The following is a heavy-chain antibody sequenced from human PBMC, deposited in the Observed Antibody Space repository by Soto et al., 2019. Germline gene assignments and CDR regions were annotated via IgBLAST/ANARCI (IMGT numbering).Heavy chain of an antibody. J-gene: IGHJ5*02. V-gene: IGHV4-59*08. CDR3: AIGYMDWFDP. CDR1: GYTTIYYY. Sequence: SETLSLTCTVSGYTTIYYYWSWIRVAPGKGLEWIGSVYHSGSTNYNPSLKSRVTILRDSSKAQFSLKLNSATAADTAVYYCAIGYMDWFDPWGQGTLVTVSS. D-gene: IGHD2-2*02. CDR2: VYHSGST.